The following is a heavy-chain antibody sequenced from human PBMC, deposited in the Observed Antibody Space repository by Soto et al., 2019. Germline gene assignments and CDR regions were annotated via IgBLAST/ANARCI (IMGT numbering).Heavy chain of an antibody. Sequence: ASVKVSCKASGYTFTSYDINWVRQATGQGLEWMGWMNPNSGGTSYAQKFQGRVTMTRDTSISTAYMELSRLRSDDTAVYYCARDPGLGYCSGGSCPHDAFDIWGQGTMVTVSS. CDR3: ARDPGLGYCSGGSCPHDAFDI. V-gene: IGHV1-8*01. D-gene: IGHD2-15*01. J-gene: IGHJ3*02. CDR1: GYTFTSYD. CDR2: MNPNSGGT.